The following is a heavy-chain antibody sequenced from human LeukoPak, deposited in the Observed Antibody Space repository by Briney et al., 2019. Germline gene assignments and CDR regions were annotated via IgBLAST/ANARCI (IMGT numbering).Heavy chain of an antibody. J-gene: IGHJ6*03. CDR2: ISWNSGSI. V-gene: IGHV3-9*03. D-gene: IGHD5-24*01. Sequence: GGSLRLSCAASGFTFDDYAMHWVRQAPGKGLEWVSGISWNSGSIGYADSVKGRFTISRDNAKNSLYLQMNSLRAEDMALYYCARMALRVRAMDVWGKGTTVTVSS. CDR1: GFTFDDYA. CDR3: ARMALRVRAMDV.